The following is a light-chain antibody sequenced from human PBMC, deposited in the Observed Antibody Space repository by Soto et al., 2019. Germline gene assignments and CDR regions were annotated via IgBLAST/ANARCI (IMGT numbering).Light chain of an antibody. Sequence: DIPMTQSPSTLSASVGDRVTITCRASQTISSWLAWYQQKPGKAPKLLIYDVSSLESGVSSRFSGSGSGTEFTLTISSLQPDDFATYYCQQYNTFWTFGQGTKVEIK. CDR1: QTISSW. J-gene: IGKJ1*01. CDR3: QQYNTFWT. CDR2: DVS. V-gene: IGKV1-5*01.